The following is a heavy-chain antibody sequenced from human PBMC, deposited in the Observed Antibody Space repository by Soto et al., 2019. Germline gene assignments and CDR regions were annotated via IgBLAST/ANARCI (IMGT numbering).Heavy chain of an antibody. D-gene: IGHD4-4*01. CDR2: INPSGGST. J-gene: IGHJ4*02. CDR1: GYTFTSDY. V-gene: IGHV1-46*03. CDR3: ARSVTADY. Sequence: QVQLVQSGAEVTKPGASVKVSCQASGYTFTSDYINWVRQAPGQGLELMGIINPSGGSTSYAQKFQGRVTMTGDTSTSTVYMELSSLRPDDTAVYYCARSVTADYWGQVTLVTVSS.